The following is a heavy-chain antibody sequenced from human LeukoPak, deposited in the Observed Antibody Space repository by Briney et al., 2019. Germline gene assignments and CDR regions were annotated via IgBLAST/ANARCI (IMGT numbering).Heavy chain of an antibody. CDR1: GGSISSYY. CDR3: ARGQPRYSSGWYDLLGDHYYGMDV. V-gene: IGHV4-59*01. J-gene: IGHJ6*02. Sequence: PSETLSLTCTVSGGSISSYYWSWIRQPPGKGLEWIGYIYYSGSTNYNPSLKSRVTISVDTSKNQFSLKLSSVTAANTAVYYCARGQPRYSSGWYDLLGDHYYGMDVWGQGTTVTVSS. D-gene: IGHD6-19*01. CDR2: IYYSGST.